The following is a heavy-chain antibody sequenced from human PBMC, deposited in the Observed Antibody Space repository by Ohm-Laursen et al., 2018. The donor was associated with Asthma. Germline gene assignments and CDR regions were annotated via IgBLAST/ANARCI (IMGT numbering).Heavy chain of an antibody. J-gene: IGHJ6*02. Sequence: SLRLSCAAFGFTFNTYAMTWVRQAPGKGLEWVSSVSQTGRATFYADSVKGRFTISRDNSKNTLYLQMNSLRAEDTAVYYCAKVVLMDVWGQGTTVTVSS. CDR2: VSQTGRAT. CDR3: AKVVLMDV. D-gene: IGHD3-16*02. CDR1: GFTFNTYA. V-gene: IGHV3-23*01.